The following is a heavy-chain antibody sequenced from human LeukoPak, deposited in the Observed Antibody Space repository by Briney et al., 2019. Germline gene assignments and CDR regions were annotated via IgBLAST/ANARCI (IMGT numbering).Heavy chain of an antibody. CDR1: GFTFSSYS. D-gene: IGHD5-12*01. Sequence: GGSLRLSCAASGFTFSSYSMNWVRLAPGKGLEWVSHISSSSSTIYYADSVKGRFTISRDNAKNSLYLQMNSLRAEDTAVYYCAKGTDIVATIDYFDYWGQGTLVTVSS. J-gene: IGHJ4*02. CDR3: AKGTDIVATIDYFDY. CDR2: ISSSSSTI. V-gene: IGHV3-48*04.